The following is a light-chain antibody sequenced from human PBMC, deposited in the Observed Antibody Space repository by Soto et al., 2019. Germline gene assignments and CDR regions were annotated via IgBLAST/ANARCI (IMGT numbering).Light chain of an antibody. Sequence: DIQMTQSPSTLSASVGDRVTITCRASHSVSSWLAWYQQKPGKAPKRLIYKASTLQSGVPSRFSGSGSGTEFTLTISSLQPDDFATYYCQQYNGYPLTFGGGTKVEIK. J-gene: IGKJ4*01. CDR1: HSVSSW. CDR2: KAS. CDR3: QQYNGYPLT. V-gene: IGKV1-5*03.